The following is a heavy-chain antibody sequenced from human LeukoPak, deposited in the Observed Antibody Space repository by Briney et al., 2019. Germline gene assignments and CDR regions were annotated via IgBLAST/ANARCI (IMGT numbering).Heavy chain of an antibody. V-gene: IGHV3-38-3*01. J-gene: IGHJ3*02. CDR2: ISGGST. CDR3: ARRRDGYPAGGFDI. D-gene: IGHD5-24*01. Sequence: GGSLRLSCAASGFTVSSNEMSWVRQAPGKGLEWVSSISGGSTYYADSRKGRFTISRDNSKNTLFLQMGSLRAEDMAVYYCARRRDGYPAGGFDIWGQGTRVTVSS. CDR1: GFTVSSNE.